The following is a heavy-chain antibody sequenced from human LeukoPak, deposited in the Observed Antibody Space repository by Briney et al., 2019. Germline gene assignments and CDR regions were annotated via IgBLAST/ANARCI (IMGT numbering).Heavy chain of an antibody. J-gene: IGHJ4*02. CDR2: ISSSSSYI. CDR3: ATPLGFYDSSGYHQGGD. D-gene: IGHD3-22*01. Sequence: GGSLRLSCAASGFTFSSYSMNWVRQAPGKGLEWVSSISSSSSYIYYADSVKGRFTISRDNAKNSLYLQMNSLRAEDTAVYYCATPLGFYDSSGYHQGGDWGQGTLVTVSS. CDR1: GFTFSSYS. V-gene: IGHV3-21*04.